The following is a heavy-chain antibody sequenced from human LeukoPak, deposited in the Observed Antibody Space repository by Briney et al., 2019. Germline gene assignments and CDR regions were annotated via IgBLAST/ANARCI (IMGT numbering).Heavy chain of an antibody. CDR2: IWYDGSNK. V-gene: IGHV3-33*01. CDR3: ESGHEDVDH. J-gene: IGHJ4*02. Sequence: PRGSPCPSRAASGFTSNSYLMHWVRRAPGKGLEWVAVIWYDGSNKYYADSVKGRFTISRDNSKNTLYLQMNSLRAEDTAVYYCESGHEDVDHWGQGILVTVSS. CDR1: GFTSNSYL.